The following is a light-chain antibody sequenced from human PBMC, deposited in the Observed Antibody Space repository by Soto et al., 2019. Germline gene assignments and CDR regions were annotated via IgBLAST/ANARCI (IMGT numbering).Light chain of an antibody. Sequence: DIVMTQSPLSLPVTPGEPASISCRSSQSLLHSNGYKYLNWYLQKPGQSPQLLIYLGSNRASGVPDRFSVSASGTDFTLKISRVEAEDVGVYYCVQLLQTPYTFGQGTKLDIK. V-gene: IGKV2-28*01. J-gene: IGKJ2*01. CDR2: LGS. CDR3: VQLLQTPYT. CDR1: QSLLHSNGYKY.